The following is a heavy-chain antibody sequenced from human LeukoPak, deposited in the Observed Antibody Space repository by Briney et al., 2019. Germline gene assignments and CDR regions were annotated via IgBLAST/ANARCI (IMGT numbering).Heavy chain of an antibody. J-gene: IGHJ5*02. D-gene: IGHD5-18*01. CDR2: IIPIFGTA. Sequence: AASVKVSCKASGGTFSSCAISWVRQAPGQGLEWMGGIIPIFGTANYAQKFQGRVTITTDESTSTAHMELSSLRSEGTAVYYCARDHSLDTAMMNEGRTGWFDPWGQGTLVTVSS. CDR3: ARDHSLDTAMMNEGRTGWFDP. V-gene: IGHV1-69*05. CDR1: GGTFSSCA.